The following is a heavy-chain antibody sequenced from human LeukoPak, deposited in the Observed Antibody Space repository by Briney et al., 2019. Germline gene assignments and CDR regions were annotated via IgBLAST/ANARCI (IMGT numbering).Heavy chain of an antibody. CDR3: AKSAQITIFGVVGSYFDY. CDR1: GFTFSSYA. D-gene: IGHD3-3*01. Sequence: GGPLRLSCAASGFTFSSYAMSWVRQAPGKGLEWVSAISGSGGSTYYADSVKGRFTISRDNSKNTLYLQMNSLRAEDTAVYYCAKSAQITIFGVVGSYFDYWGQGTLVTVSS. V-gene: IGHV3-23*01. CDR2: ISGSGGST. J-gene: IGHJ4*02.